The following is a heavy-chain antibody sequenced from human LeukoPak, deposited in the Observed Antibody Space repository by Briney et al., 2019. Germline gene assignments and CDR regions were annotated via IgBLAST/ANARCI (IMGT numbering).Heavy chain of an antibody. J-gene: IGHJ6*02. D-gene: IGHD3-16*01. Sequence: GGSLRLSCAASGFTFSSYWMNWARQAPGKGLEWVASIDHNGNVNYYVDSVRGRFTISRDNAKNSLYLQMSNLRAEDTAVYFWARGGGLDVWGQGATVTVSS. CDR3: ARGGGLDV. CDR1: GFTFSSYW. V-gene: IGHV3-7*03. CDR2: IDHNGNVN.